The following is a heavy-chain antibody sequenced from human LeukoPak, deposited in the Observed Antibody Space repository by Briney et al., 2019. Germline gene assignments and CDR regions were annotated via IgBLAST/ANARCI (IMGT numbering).Heavy chain of an antibody. Sequence: GESLRLSCVASGFSINTHWMTWVRQAPGKGLEWVANINRGGGGERYVDSVRGRFTISRDNSKNTLDLQMISLRAEDTAVYYCAKIAAAGTYFDYWGQGTLVTVSS. CDR2: INRGGGGE. CDR1: GFSINTHW. D-gene: IGHD6-13*01. CDR3: AKIAAAGTYFDY. J-gene: IGHJ4*02. V-gene: IGHV3-7*01.